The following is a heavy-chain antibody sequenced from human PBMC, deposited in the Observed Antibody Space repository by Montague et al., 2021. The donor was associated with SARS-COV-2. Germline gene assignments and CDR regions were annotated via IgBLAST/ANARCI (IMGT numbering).Heavy chain of an antibody. D-gene: IGHD2-2*01. CDR2: ISYDGSNK. CDR3: ATGGNQLLLFHYYYYMDV. V-gene: IGHV3-30-3*01. CDR1: GFTFSSYA. Sequence: SLRLSCAASGFTFSSYAMHWVRLAPGKGLEWVAVISYDGSNKYYADSVKGRFTISRDNSKNTLYLQMNSLRAEDTAVYYCATGGNQLLLFHYYYYMDVWGKGTTVTVSS. J-gene: IGHJ6*03.